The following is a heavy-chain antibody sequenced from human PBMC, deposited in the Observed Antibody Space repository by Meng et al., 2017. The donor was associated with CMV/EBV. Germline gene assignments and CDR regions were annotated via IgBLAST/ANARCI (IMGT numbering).Heavy chain of an antibody. CDR1: GFTFSSYS. Sequence: GESLKISCAASGFTFSSYSMNWVRQAPGKGLEWVSSISSSSSYIYYADSVKGRFTISRDNAKNSLYLQMNSLRAEDTAVYYCATYCSSTSCYPKQFDYWGQGTLVTVSS. J-gene: IGHJ4*02. V-gene: IGHV3-21*01. CDR3: ATYCSSTSCYPKQFDY. D-gene: IGHD2-2*01. CDR2: ISSSSSYI.